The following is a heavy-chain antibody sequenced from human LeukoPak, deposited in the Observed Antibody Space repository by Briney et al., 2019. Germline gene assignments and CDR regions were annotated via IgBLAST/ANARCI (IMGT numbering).Heavy chain of an antibody. D-gene: IGHD3-22*01. J-gene: IGHJ6*03. V-gene: IGHV1-2*02. CDR3: ARENYDSSGSNTGLYYYYYMDV. CDR2: INPNSGGT. Sequence: ASVTVSCKASGYTFTGYYMHWVRQAPGQGLEWMGWINPNSGGTNYAQKFQGRVTMTSDTSISTDYMELSRLRSDDTAVYYCARENYDSSGSNTGLYYYYYMDVWGKGTTVTVSS. CDR1: GYTFTGYY.